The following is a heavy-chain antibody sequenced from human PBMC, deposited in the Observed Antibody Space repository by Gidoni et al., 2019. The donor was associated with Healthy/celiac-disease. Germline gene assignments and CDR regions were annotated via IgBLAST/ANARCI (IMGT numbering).Heavy chain of an antibody. CDR2: IYHSGST. D-gene: IGHD6-19*01. Sequence: QVQLPESGPGLVKPSGTLSLTCAVSGGSISSSNWWSWVRQPPGKGLEWIGEIYHSGSTNYNPSLKSRVTISVDKSKNQFSLKLSSVTAADTAVYYCARVPTRNSSGWYGDYWGQGTLVTVSS. J-gene: IGHJ4*02. CDR3: ARVPTRNSSGWYGDY. V-gene: IGHV4-4*02. CDR1: GGSISSSNW.